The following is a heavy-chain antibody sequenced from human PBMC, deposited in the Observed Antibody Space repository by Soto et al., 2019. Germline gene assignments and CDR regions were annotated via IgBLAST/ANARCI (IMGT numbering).Heavy chain of an antibody. Sequence: QVQLVQSGAEVRKPGASVKVSCKASGYTFTTYGISWVRQAPGQGLEWMGWISGYNGHTKYAQKFQGRVTMTTETSTSTVYMDLRSLRSGDTDVYYCAREGEIPYYYYGVDVWGKGTTVTVSS. J-gene: IGHJ6*04. CDR3: AREGEIPYYYYGVDV. CDR2: ISGYNGHT. D-gene: IGHD3-16*01. CDR1: GYTFTTYG. V-gene: IGHV1-18*01.